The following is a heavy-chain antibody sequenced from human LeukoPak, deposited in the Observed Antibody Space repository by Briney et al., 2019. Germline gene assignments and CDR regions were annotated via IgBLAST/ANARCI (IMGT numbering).Heavy chain of an antibody. CDR3: ARGGYPNLGSFDY. D-gene: IGHD3-22*01. V-gene: IGHV1-69*05. J-gene: IGHJ4*02. CDR1: GGTFSSYA. Sequence: SVKVSCKASGGTFSSYAISWVRQAPGHGLEWMGGIIPIFGTANYAQKFQGRVTITTDESTSTAYMELSSLRSEDTAVYYCARGGYPNLGSFDYWGQGTLVTVSS. CDR2: IIPIFGTA.